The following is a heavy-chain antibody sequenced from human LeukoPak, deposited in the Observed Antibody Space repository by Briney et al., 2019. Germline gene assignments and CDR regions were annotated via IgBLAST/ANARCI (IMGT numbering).Heavy chain of an antibody. Sequence: SVKISCKASGGTFSSYTISWVRQAPGQGLEWMGRIIPILGIANYAQKFQGRVTITADKSTSTAYMELSSLRSEDTAVYYCARGLSHAFRRRYFDLWGRGTLVTVSS. J-gene: IGHJ2*01. D-gene: IGHD2-2*01. CDR1: GGTFSSYT. CDR2: IIPILGIA. CDR3: ARGLSHAFRRRYFDL. V-gene: IGHV1-69*02.